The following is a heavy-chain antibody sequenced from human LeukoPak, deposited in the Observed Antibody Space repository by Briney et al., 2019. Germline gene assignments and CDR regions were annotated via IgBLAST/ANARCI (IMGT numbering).Heavy chain of an antibody. CDR3: ARDLGPGEEVYDY. Sequence: GGSLRLSCAASGFTFSSYSMNWVRQAPGKGLGWVSSISSSSSYIYYADSVKGRFTISRDNAKNSLYLQMNSLRAEDTAVYYCARDLGPGEEVYDYWGQGTLVTVSS. CDR1: GFTFSSYS. D-gene: IGHD4-17*01. J-gene: IGHJ4*02. CDR2: ISSSSSYI. V-gene: IGHV3-21*01.